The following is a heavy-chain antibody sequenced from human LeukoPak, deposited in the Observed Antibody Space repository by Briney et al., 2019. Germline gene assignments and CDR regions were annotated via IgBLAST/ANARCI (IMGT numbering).Heavy chain of an antibody. CDR2: IRSKANSYAT. J-gene: IGHJ4*02. Sequence: PGGSLRLSCAASGFTFSGSAMHWVRQASGKGLEWVGRIRSKANSYATAYAASVKGRFTISRDDSKNTAYLQMNSLRAEDTAVYYCAKVLVAVAAEYYFDYWGQETLVTVSS. CDR3: AKVLVAVAAEYYFDY. D-gene: IGHD6-19*01. V-gene: IGHV3-73*01. CDR1: GFTFSGSA.